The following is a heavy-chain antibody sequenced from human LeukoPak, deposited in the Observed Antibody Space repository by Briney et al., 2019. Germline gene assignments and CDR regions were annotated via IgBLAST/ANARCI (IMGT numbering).Heavy chain of an antibody. Sequence: VASVKVSCKASGYTFTGYYMHWVRQAPGQGLEWMGWINPSSGGTNYAQKFQGRVTMTRDTSISTAYMELSRLRSDDTAVYYCARGYCSSTSCYHWFDPWGQGTLVTVSS. CDR3: ARGYCSSTSCYHWFDP. J-gene: IGHJ5*02. CDR1: GYTFTGYY. CDR2: INPSSGGT. D-gene: IGHD2-2*01. V-gene: IGHV1-2*02.